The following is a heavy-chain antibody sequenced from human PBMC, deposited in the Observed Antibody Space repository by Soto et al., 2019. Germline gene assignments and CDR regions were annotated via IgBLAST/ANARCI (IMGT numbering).Heavy chain of an antibody. J-gene: IGHJ6*02. CDR1: GFTFSSSG. CDR2: ISYDGSNK. D-gene: IGHD5-12*01. Sequence: PWGSLRLSCAASGFTFSSSGMHWVRQAPGKGLEWVAVISYDGSNKYYADSVKGRFTISRDNSKNTLYLQMNSLRAEDTAVYYCAKDHEMATTYYYYGMDVWGQGTTVTVSS. V-gene: IGHV3-30*18. CDR3: AKDHEMATTYYYYGMDV.